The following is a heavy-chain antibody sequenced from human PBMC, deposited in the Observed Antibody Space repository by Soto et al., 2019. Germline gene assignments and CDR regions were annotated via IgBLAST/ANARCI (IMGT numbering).Heavy chain of an antibody. J-gene: IGHJ4*02. V-gene: IGHV3-23*01. Sequence: EVQLLGSGGGSVQPGGSLRLSCAAAGFTFSNYGMPWVRQAPGKGLEWLSATSDGSTFYRESVKGRFTMSRDDSINMLFLHMSRLRSEDTATYYCARLVPGTWFGDYWGQGILVSVSS. CDR3: ARLVPGTWFGDY. CDR1: GFTFSNYG. CDR2: TSDGST. D-gene: IGHD6-19*01.